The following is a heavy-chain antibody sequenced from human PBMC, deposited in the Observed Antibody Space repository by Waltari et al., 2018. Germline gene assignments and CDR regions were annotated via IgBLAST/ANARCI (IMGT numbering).Heavy chain of an antibody. CDR1: GYTFTGSY. D-gene: IGHD2-15*01. J-gene: IGHJ4*02. V-gene: IGHV1-2*02. CDR2: INPNSGGT. Sequence: QVQLVQSGAEVKTPGASVKVYCKASGYTFTGSYMRRVRQAPGQGLEWMGWINPNSGGTNYAQKFQGRVTMTRDTSISTAYMELSRLRSDDTAVYYCAREALDCSGGSCYSQFDYWGQGTLVTVSS. CDR3: AREALDCSGGSCYSQFDY.